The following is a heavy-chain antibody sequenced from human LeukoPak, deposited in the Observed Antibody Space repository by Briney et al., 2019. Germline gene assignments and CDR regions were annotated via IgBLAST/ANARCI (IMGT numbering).Heavy chain of an antibody. CDR2: IYYSGST. J-gene: IGHJ5*02. CDR1: GGSISSYY. D-gene: IGHD3-16*01. CDR3: ARVPYGDYVWFDL. V-gene: IGHV4-59*01. Sequence: SETLSLTCTVSGGSISSYYWSWIRQPPGKGLEWIGYIYYSGSTNYNPSLKSRVTISVDTSKNQFSLKLSSVTAADAAVYYCARVPYGDYVWFDLWGQGTLVTVSS.